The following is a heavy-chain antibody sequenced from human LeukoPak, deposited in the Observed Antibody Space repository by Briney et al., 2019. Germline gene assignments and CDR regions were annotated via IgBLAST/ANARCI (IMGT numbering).Heavy chain of an antibody. Sequence: GGSLRLSCAASGFTFSSYWMTWVRQAPGKGLEWVSNINGDGSIENYVHSVRGRFSIFRDNAKDALYLQTNSLRVDDTAIYYCARDLIVGDTGGGDYWGQGTLVTVSS. V-gene: IGHV3-7*01. CDR1: GFTFSSYW. CDR2: INGDGSIE. D-gene: IGHD1-26*01. CDR3: ARDLIVGDTGGGDY. J-gene: IGHJ4*02.